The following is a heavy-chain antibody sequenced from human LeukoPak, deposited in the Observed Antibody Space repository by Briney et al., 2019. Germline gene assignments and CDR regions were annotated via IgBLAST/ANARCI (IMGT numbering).Heavy chain of an antibody. J-gene: IGHJ3*02. D-gene: IGHD5-12*01. Sequence: GGSLRLSCAASGFTFSTYNMNWVRQAPGKGLVWVSRINSDGSSTSYADSVKGRFTISRDNAKNTLYLQMNSLRAEDTAVYYCARGVRTSSGYDSGIWGQGTMVTVSS. CDR2: INSDGSST. V-gene: IGHV3-74*01. CDR1: GFTFSTYN. CDR3: ARGVRTSSGYDSGI.